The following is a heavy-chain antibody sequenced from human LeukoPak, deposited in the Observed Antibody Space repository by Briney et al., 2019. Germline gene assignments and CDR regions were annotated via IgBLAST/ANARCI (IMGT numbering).Heavy chain of an antibody. J-gene: IGHJ4*02. V-gene: IGHV3-9*01. CDR3: AKGSGLYYFDY. CDR2: ISWNSGSI. CDR1: GFTTHYW. D-gene: IGHD6-19*01. Sequence: GGSLRLSCTASGFTTHYWLNWVRQSPGKGLEWVSGISWNSGSIGYADSVKGRFTISRDNAKNSLYLQMNSLRAEDTALYYCAKGSGLYYFDYWGQGTLVTVSS.